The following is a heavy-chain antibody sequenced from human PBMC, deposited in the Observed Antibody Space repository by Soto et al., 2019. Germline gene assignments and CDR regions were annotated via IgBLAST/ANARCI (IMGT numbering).Heavy chain of an antibody. CDR3: AKGPPGGCGSTSCDARSFDY. CDR1: GFTFSSYA. J-gene: IGHJ4*01. V-gene: IGHV3-23*01. D-gene: IGHD2-2*01. Sequence: EVQLLESGGGLVQPGGSLRLSCAASGFTFSSYAMSWVRQAPGKGLEWVSAISGSGGSTYYADSVKGRFTIARHNSKNTLYLHMNSLRDEDTAVYYCAKGPPGGCGSTSCDARSFDYLGQGTLVTVSS. CDR2: ISGSGGST.